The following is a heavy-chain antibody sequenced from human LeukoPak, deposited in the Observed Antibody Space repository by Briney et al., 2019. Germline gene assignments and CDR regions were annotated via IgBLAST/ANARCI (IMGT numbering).Heavy chain of an antibody. D-gene: IGHD2-15*01. CDR2: IWYDGSDK. CDR3: AKRGSSVNATPRDYFDY. CDR1: GFTFSSYG. Sequence: GGSLRLSCAASGFTFSSYGMHWVRQAPGKGLEWVAVIWYDGSDKYYADSVKGRFTISRDNSKNTLYLQMNSLRAEDTAVYFCAKRGSSVNATPRDYFDYWGQGNLVTVSS. V-gene: IGHV3-33*06. J-gene: IGHJ4*02.